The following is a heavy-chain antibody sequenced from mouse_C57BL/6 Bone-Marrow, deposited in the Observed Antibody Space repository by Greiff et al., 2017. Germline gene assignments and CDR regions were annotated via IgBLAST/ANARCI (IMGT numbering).Heavy chain of an antibody. V-gene: IGHV14-4*01. D-gene: IGHD2-4*01. Sequence: EVKLQESGAELVKPGASVKLSCTASGFNIKDDYMHWVKQRPEQGLEWIGWIDPENGDTEYASKFQGKATITADTSSNTAYLQLSSLTSEDTAVYYCTTHDYDVAWFAYWGQGTLVTVSA. CDR2: IDPENGDT. J-gene: IGHJ3*01. CDR1: GFNIKDDY. CDR3: TTHDYDVAWFAY.